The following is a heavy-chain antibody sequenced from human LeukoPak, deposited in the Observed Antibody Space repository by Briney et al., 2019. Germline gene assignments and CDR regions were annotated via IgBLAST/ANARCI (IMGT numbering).Heavy chain of an antibody. CDR1: GGSISSSSYY. Sequence: SETLSLTCTVSGGSISSSSYYWGWIRQPPGKGLEWIGSIYYSGSTYYNPSLKSRVTISVDTSKNQFSLKLSSVTAADTAVYYCARGGSGWFNFDYWGQGTLVTVSS. CDR3: ARGGSGWFNFDY. V-gene: IGHV4-39*07. D-gene: IGHD6-19*01. CDR2: IYYSGST. J-gene: IGHJ4*02.